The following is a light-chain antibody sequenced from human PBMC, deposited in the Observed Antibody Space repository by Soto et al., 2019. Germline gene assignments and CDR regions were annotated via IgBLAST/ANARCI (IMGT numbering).Light chain of an antibody. Sequence: QSVLTQPASGSGSPGQSISISCTGTSSDVSGYNYVSWYQQHPGKAPKLMIYDVSNRPSGVSNHFSGSKSGNTASLTISGLQAEDEADYYCSSYTSSSCYVFGTGTKVTVL. V-gene: IGLV2-14*01. J-gene: IGLJ1*01. CDR1: SSDVSGYNY. CDR2: DVS. CDR3: SSYTSSSCYV.